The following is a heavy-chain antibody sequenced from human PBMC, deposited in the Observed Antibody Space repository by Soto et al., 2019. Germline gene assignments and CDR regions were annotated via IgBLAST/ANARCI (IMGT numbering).Heavy chain of an antibody. CDR3: ARDPGGYWSRTSCYGTKLDP. D-gene: IGHD2-2*01. V-gene: IGHV3-33*01. CDR2: IFYDGNNR. CDR1: GFSFSDYG. Sequence: QVQLVESGGGVVQPGRSLRLSCAASGFSFSDYGLHWVRQAPGKGLEWVSVIFYDGNNRFYADSVKGRFTISRDNSRDTLYLDMNDLRVDDSAVYYCARDPGGYWSRTSCYGTKLDPWGQGTLVSVSP. J-gene: IGHJ5*02.